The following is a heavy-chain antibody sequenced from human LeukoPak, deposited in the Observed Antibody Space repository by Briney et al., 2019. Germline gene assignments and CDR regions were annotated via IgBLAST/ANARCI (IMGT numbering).Heavy chain of an antibody. CDR2: ISPSGST. D-gene: IGHD6-13*01. V-gene: IGHV4-34*01. J-gene: IGHJ4*02. Sequence: PSETLSLTCAVYGGSFSGYYWSWIRQPPGKGLEWIGEISPSGSTNYNPSLKSRVTISVDASKNQFSLNLSSVTAADTAAYYCASLTVRRSSSWEKTNDYWGQGTLVTVSS. CDR3: ASLTVRRSSSWEKTNDY. CDR1: GGSFSGYY.